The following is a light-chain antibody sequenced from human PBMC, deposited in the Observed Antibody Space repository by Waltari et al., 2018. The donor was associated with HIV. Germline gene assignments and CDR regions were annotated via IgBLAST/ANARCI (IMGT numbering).Light chain of an antibody. CDR3: QQTFSSPLT. CDR1: QTVTNK. J-gene: IGKJ3*01. Sequence: DIQITQSPSPLSASVGDSVIITCRASQTVTNKVNWYQQKPGAAPKVLIYDAATLQSGVPSRFRGGGSGTDFTLTITSLQPDDFATYFCQQTFSSPLTFGPGTKVDI. CDR2: DAA. V-gene: IGKV1-39*01.